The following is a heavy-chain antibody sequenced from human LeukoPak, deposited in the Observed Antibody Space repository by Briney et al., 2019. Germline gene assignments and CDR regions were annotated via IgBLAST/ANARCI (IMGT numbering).Heavy chain of an antibody. CDR1: GYTLTELS. CDR3: ATGDYYDSSGYYYFDY. V-gene: IGHV1-24*01. Sequence: ALVKVSCKVSGYTLTELSMHWVRQAPGKGLEWMGGFDPEDGETIYAQKFQGRVTMTEDTSTDTAYMELSSLRSEDTAVYYCATGDYYDSSGYYYFDYWGQGTLVTVSS. D-gene: IGHD3-22*01. CDR2: FDPEDGET. J-gene: IGHJ4*02.